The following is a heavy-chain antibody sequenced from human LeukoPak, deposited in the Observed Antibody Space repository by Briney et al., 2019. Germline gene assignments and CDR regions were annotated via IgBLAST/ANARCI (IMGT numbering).Heavy chain of an antibody. V-gene: IGHV3-74*01. J-gene: IGHJ4*02. CDR1: GFTFSSYW. Sequence: GGSLRLSCAASGFTFSSYWMHWVRQAPGKGLVWVSRINTDGSSTSYADSVKGRFTISRDNAKNTLYLQMNSLRAEDTAVYYCARGQVGSSSLGFDYWGQGTLVTVSS. D-gene: IGHD6-6*01. CDR3: ARGQVGSSSLGFDY. CDR2: INTDGSST.